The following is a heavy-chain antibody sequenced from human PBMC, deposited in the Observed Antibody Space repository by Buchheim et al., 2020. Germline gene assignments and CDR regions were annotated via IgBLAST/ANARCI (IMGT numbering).Heavy chain of an antibody. Sequence: QVQLQESGPGLVKPSETLSLTCTVSGGSISSSSYYWGWIRQPPGKGLEWIGSIYYSGSTYYNPSLKSRITISVDTSKNQFSLKMNSVTAADTAVYYCAVGGALWGSYPSWGQGTL. CDR3: AVGGALWGSYPS. J-gene: IGHJ4*02. CDR1: GGSISSSSYY. V-gene: IGHV4-39*01. D-gene: IGHD3-16*02. CDR2: IYYSGST.